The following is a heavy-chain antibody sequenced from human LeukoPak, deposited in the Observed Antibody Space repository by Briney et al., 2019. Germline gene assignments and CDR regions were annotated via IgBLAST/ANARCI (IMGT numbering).Heavy chain of an antibody. D-gene: IGHD4-11*01. Sequence: ASVKVSCKASGYTFTGYYMHWVRQAPRQGLEWMGWINPNSGGTNYAQKFQGRVTMTRDTSISTAYMELSRLRSDDTAVYYCARENDYRFPTAYWGQGTLVTVSS. CDR3: ARENDYRFPTAY. V-gene: IGHV1-2*02. J-gene: IGHJ4*02. CDR1: GYTFTGYY. CDR2: INPNSGGT.